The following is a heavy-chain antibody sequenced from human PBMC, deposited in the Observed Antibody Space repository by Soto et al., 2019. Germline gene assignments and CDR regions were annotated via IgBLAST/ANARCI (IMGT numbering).Heavy chain of an antibody. CDR3: ASLVGWYGY. V-gene: IGHV4-4*02. CDR1: GGSISSGNW. J-gene: IGHJ4*02. CDR2: IYHSGST. Sequence: PSETLSLTSAVSGGSISSGNWWSWARQPPGKGLVWSGEIYHSGSTNYSPSLKSRVTISVDKSKNQFSLKLSSVTAADTAVYYCASLVGWYGYWGQGTQVTVSS. D-gene: IGHD6-19*01.